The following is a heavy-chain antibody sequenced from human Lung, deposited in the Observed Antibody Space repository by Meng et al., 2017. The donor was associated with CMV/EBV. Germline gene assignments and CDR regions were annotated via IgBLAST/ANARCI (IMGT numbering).Heavy chain of an antibody. CDR1: GASIDSDNYY. Sequence: LXCTVSGASIDSDNYYWSWIRQPPGKGLEWIGYIYYSGSSFYNPSLKSRVTISLNMSKNQFSLYLSSVTAADTDVYYCARADYYNLMDVWGQGTTVTVSS. CDR2: IYYSGSS. J-gene: IGHJ6*02. CDR3: ARADYYNLMDV. V-gene: IGHV4-30-4*08.